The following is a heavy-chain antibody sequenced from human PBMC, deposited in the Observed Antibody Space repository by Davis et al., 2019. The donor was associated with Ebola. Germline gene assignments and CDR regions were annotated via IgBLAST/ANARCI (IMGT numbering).Heavy chain of an antibody. CDR3: MEDLQGATIY. D-gene: IGHD1-26*01. CDR2: ITSDGRDT. CDR1: GFTFSNYA. Sequence: PGGSLRLSCAASGFTFSNYAMTWVRQAPGKGLEWVSSITSDGRDTYYADSVKGRFTISRDNSKSTLFLQMNSLRADDTALYYCMEDLQGATIYCGQGTLVTVSS. V-gene: IGHV3-23*01. J-gene: IGHJ4*02.